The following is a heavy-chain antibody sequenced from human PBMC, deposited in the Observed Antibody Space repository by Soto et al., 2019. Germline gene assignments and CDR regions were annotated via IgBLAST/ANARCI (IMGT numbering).Heavy chain of an antibody. CDR3: ARDLSGTRGVDY. V-gene: IGHV3-53*01. Sequence: GGSLRLSXAASGFTVSSNYMSWVRQAPGKGLEWVSVIYSGGSTYYADSVKGRFTISRDNSKNTLYLQMNSLRAEDTAVYYCARDLSGTRGVDYWGQGTLVTVSS. D-gene: IGHD3-10*01. J-gene: IGHJ4*02. CDR2: IYSGGST. CDR1: GFTVSSNY.